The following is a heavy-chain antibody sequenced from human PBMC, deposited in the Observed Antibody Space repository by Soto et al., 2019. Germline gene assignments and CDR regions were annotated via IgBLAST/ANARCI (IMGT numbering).Heavy chain of an antibody. CDR2: INHSGST. CDR3: ARVGFNWNDDYYGMDV. Sequence: SETLSLTCAVYGPSFSGYYWSWIRQPPGKGLEWIGEINHSGSTNYNPSLKSRVTISVDTSKNQFSLKLSSVTAADTAVYYCARVGFNWNDDYYGMDVWGQGTTVT. CDR1: GPSFSGYY. J-gene: IGHJ6*02. V-gene: IGHV4-34*01. D-gene: IGHD1-20*01.